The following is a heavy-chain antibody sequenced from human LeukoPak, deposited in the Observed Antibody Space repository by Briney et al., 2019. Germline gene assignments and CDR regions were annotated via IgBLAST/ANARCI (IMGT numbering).Heavy chain of an antibody. CDR3: AKDLAELPPFTPRV. Sequence: PGGSLRLSCAASGFTFSSYGMHWVRQAPGKGLEWVAVISYDGSNKYYADSVKGRFTISRDNSKNTLYLQMNSLRAEDTAVYYCAKDLAELPPFTPRVWGQGTMVTVSS. CDR1: GFTFSSYG. V-gene: IGHV3-30*18. D-gene: IGHD5-24*01. CDR2: ISYDGSNK. J-gene: IGHJ3*01.